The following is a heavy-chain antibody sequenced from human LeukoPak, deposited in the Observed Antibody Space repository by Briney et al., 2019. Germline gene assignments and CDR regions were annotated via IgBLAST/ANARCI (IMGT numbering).Heavy chain of an antibody. CDR1: GGSISSYY. V-gene: IGHV4-59*01. CDR2: IYYSGST. D-gene: IGHD5-24*01. J-gene: IGHJ3*02. CDR3: AGRLWRRDGYNLSAFDI. Sequence: PSETLSLTCTVSGGSISSYYWNWIRQPPGKGLEWVGYIYYSGSTNYNASLKSRVTISVETSKTQFSLKLSSVTAADTAVYYCAGRLWRRDGYNLSAFDIWGQGTMVTVSS.